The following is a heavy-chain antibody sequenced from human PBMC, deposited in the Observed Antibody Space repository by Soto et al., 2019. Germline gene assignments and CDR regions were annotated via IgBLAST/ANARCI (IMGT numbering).Heavy chain of an antibody. Sequence: EVQLLESGGGLVQPGGSLRLSCAASGFTFSSYAMSWVRQAPGKGLEWVSAISGSGGSTYYADSVKGRFTISRDNSKNTLYLQMTSLRAEDTAVYYCAKSPTPYLYSRSPLPLYYWGQGTLVTVSS. V-gene: IGHV3-23*01. J-gene: IGHJ4*02. CDR3: AKSPTPYLYSRSPLPLYY. CDR2: ISGSGGST. D-gene: IGHD6-6*01. CDR1: GFTFSSYA.